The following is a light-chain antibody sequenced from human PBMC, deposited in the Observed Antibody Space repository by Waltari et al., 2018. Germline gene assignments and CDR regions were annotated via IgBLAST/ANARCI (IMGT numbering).Light chain of an antibody. CDR1: QGITNS. J-gene: IGKJ4*01. Sequence: DIQMTQSPSSLSASVGDRVTITCRANQGITNSLAWFQKKPGEAPRSLIYAASTLQSGVPSRFSGSGSGTDFTLTISSLQPEDSATYYCQQLKSYPLTFGGGTKVEI. V-gene: IGKV1-16*01. CDR2: AAS. CDR3: QQLKSYPLT.